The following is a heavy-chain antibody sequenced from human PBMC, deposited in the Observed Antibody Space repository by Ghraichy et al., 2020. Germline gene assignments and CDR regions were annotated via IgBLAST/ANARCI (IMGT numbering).Heavy chain of an antibody. D-gene: IGHD3-10*01. CDR1: GFTFSSYA. V-gene: IGHV3-23*01. Sequence: GGSLRLSCAASGFTFSSYAMSWVRQAPGKGLEWVSAISGSGGSTYYADSVKGRFTISRDNSKNTLYLQMNSLRAEDTAVYYCAKLITMVQGVIETLDYWGQGTLVTVSS. CDR3: AKLITMVQGVIETLDY. CDR2: ISGSGGST. J-gene: IGHJ4*02.